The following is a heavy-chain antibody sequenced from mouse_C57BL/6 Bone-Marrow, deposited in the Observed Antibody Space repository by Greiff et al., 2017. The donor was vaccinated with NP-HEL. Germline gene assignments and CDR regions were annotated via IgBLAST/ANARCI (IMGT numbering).Heavy chain of an antibody. CDR1: GYTFTDYY. CDR2: INPNNGGT. CDR3: AEGNYN. J-gene: IGHJ2*01. Sequence: VQLKHSGPELVKPGASVKISCKASGYTFTDYYMNWVKQSHGKSLEWIGDINPNNGGTSYNQKFKGKATLTVDKSSSTAYMELRSLTSEDSAVYYCAEGNYNWGQGTTLTVSS. D-gene: IGHD2-1*01. V-gene: IGHV1-26*01.